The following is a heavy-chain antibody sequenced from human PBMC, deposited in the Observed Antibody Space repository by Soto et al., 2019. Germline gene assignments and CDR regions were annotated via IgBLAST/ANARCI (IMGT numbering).Heavy chain of an antibody. D-gene: IGHD3-16*01. CDR2: TYYRSKWFT. Sequence: PSQTLSLTCAISGDSISTYSAGWNWIRQSPSRGLEWLGRTYYRSKWFTDYAVSVKNRITINPDTSHNQISLQLNSVTPEDTAVYYCARGGGVLDYWGQGTLVTVSS. J-gene: IGHJ4*02. V-gene: IGHV6-1*01. CDR1: GDSISTYSAG. CDR3: ARGGGVLDY.